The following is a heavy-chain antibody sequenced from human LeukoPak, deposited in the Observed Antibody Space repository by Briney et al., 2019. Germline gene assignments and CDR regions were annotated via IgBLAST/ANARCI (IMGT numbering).Heavy chain of an antibody. V-gene: IGHV3-21*01. Sequence: GGSLRLSCAASGFTFSSYSMNWVRQAPGKGLEWVSSISSSSSYIYYADSVKGRFTISRDNAKNSLYLQTNSLRAEDTAVYYCARVDTATFDYWGQGTLVTVSS. J-gene: IGHJ4*02. CDR3: ARVDTATFDY. CDR1: GFTFSSYS. CDR2: ISSSSSYI. D-gene: IGHD5-18*01.